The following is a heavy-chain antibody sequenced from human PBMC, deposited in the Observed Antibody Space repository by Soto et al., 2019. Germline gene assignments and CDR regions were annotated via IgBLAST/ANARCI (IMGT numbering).Heavy chain of an antibody. D-gene: IGHD6-13*01. CDR3: ARMAAAENYYYYMDV. CDR2: IYHSGST. Sequence: SETLSLTCAVSGGSISSSNWWSWVRQPPGKGLEWIGEIYHSGSTNYNPSLKSRVTISVDKSKNQFSLKLSSVTAADTAVYYCARMAAAENYYYYMDVWGKGTTVTVSS. CDR1: GGSISSSNW. J-gene: IGHJ6*03. V-gene: IGHV4-4*02.